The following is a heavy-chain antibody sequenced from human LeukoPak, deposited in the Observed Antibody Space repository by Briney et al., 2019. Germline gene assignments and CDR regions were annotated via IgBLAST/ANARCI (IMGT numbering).Heavy chain of an antibody. V-gene: IGHV3-48*03. Sequence: PGGSLRLSCAASGFTLSSYEMNWVRQAPGKGLEWVSYISSSGSTIYYADSVKGRFTISRDNAKNSLYLQMNSLRAEDTAVYYCARVYGDGTFDYWGQGTLVTVSS. D-gene: IGHD4-17*01. J-gene: IGHJ4*02. CDR1: GFTLSSYE. CDR2: ISSSGSTI. CDR3: ARVYGDGTFDY.